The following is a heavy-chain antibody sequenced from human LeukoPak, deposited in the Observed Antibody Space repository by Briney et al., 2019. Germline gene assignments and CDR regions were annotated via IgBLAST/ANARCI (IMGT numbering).Heavy chain of an antibody. D-gene: IGHD2-15*01. CDR3: TSERGYCSGGSCYSLDY. Sequence: PGGSLRLSCAASGFTFSGSAMHWVRQASGKGLEWVGRIRSKANSYATAYAASVKGRFTISRDDSKNTAYLQMNSLKTEDTAVYYCTSERGYCSGGSCYSLDYWGQGTLVTVSS. CDR1: GFTFSGSA. J-gene: IGHJ4*02. V-gene: IGHV3-73*01. CDR2: IRSKANSYAT.